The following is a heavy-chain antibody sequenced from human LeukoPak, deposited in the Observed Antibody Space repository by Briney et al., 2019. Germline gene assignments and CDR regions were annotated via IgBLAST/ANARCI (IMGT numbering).Heavy chain of an antibody. J-gene: IGHJ5*02. D-gene: IGHD6-19*01. Sequence: PGGSLRLSCEHSVVTFISYAMSCVRQAPGKGVEWVSSISDRADKIYYADDVKGRFTVSRDTSKNALYLQMNSLRAEDTRIYYCAKSDISGWYPLNRWGQGTLVTVSS. CDR1: VVTFISYA. V-gene: IGHV3-23*01. CDR3: AKSDISGWYPLNR. CDR2: ISDRADKI.